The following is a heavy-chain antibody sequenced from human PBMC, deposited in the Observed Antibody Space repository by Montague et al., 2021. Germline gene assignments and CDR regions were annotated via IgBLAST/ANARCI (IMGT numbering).Heavy chain of an antibody. V-gene: IGHV3-30-3*01. CDR2: ISYDGGKK. CDR3: ARDQVGASSGTVFDY. D-gene: IGHD3-22*01. CDR1: GFPFSRYA. J-gene: IGHJ4*02. Sequence: SLRLSCAASGFPFSRYAMHWVRRAPGKGLEWVTVISYDGGKKYYADSVKGRFTISRDNFKNTLYVQMNSLRPEDTAVYYCARDQVGASSGTVFDYWGQGTLVTVSS.